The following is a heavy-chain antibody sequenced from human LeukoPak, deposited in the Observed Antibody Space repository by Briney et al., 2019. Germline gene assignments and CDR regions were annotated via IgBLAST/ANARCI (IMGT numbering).Heavy chain of an antibody. CDR1: GFTFSSYA. CDR2: ISYDGSNK. D-gene: IGHD6-13*01. Sequence: GGSLRLSCAASGFTFSSYAMHWVRQAPGKELEWVAVISYDGSNKYYADSVKGRFTISRDNSKNTLYLQMNSLRAEDTAVYYCARNPGYSSSSYYFDYWGQGTLVTVSS. CDR3: ARNPGYSSSSYYFDY. V-gene: IGHV3-30-3*01. J-gene: IGHJ4*02.